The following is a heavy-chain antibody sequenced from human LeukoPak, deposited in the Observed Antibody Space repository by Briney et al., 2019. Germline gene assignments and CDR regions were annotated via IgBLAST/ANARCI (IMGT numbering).Heavy chain of an antibody. J-gene: IGHJ4*02. CDR1: GGSISSSSYY. V-gene: IGHV4-39*07. D-gene: IGHD5-18*01. CDR2: IYYSGST. Sequence: SETLSLTCTVSGGSISSSSYYWGWIRQPPGKGLEWIGSIYYSGSTYYNPSLKSRVTISVDMSKNQFSLKLSSVTAADTAVYYCASRGPVDTAMVFDYWGQGTLVTVSS. CDR3: ASRGPVDTAMVFDY.